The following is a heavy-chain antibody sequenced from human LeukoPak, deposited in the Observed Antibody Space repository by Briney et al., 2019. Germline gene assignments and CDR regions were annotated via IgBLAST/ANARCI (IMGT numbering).Heavy chain of an antibody. CDR2: ISGSGGST. CDR3: AKVRYIAAAGTDWFDP. Sequence: GGSLRLSCAASGSTFSSYAMSWVRQAPGKGLEWVSAISGSGGSTYYADSVKGRFTISRDNSKNTLYLQMNSLRAEDTAVYYCAKVRYIAAAGTDWFDPWGQGTLVTVSS. V-gene: IGHV3-23*01. D-gene: IGHD6-13*01. CDR1: GSTFSSYA. J-gene: IGHJ5*02.